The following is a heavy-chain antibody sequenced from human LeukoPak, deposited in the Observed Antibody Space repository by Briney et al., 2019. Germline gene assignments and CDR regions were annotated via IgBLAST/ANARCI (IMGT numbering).Heavy chain of an antibody. V-gene: IGHV4-38-2*02. CDR1: GYFLCTGYD. CDR2: IYHWGNT. D-gene: IGHD3-22*01. J-gene: IGHJ4*02. CDR3: ARDFYDSSAYHFDY. Sequence: SDTLSLTCTVSGYFLCTGYDLASIRPPPGEGLEWIGSIYHWGNTYYNPSDKNRLSLSIDNPKNHFSPKLTSVTAADRAVFLFARDFYDSSAYHFDYWGQGTLVTVSS.